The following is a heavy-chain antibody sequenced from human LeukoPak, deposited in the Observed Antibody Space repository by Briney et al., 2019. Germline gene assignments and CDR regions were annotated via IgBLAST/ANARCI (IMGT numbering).Heavy chain of an antibody. D-gene: IGHD3-10*01. CDR1: GGTFSSYA. CDR3: ATIRYYYGSGCYYN. Sequence: GASVKVSCKASGGTFSSYAISWVRQAPGQGLEWMGGIIPIFGTANYAQKFQGRVTMTEDTSTDTAYMELSSLRSEDTAVYYCATIRYYYGSGCYYNWGQGTLVTVSS. V-gene: IGHV1-69*06. J-gene: IGHJ4*02. CDR2: IIPIFGTA.